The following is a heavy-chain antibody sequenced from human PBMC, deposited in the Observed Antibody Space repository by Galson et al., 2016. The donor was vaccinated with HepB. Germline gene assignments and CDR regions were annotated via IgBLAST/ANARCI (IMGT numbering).Heavy chain of an antibody. CDR3: ARILEWLTNYYHAMDV. V-gene: IGHV1-69*13. D-gene: IGHD3-3*01. CDR1: GGTFSSYA. CDR2: IIPISGTT. J-gene: IGHJ6*02. Sequence: SVKVSCKASGGTFSSYAFSWVRQAPGQGLEWMGGIIPISGTTNYAQQFQGRVTITADEPTSTAYMGLRSLRSDDTAVYYCARILEWLTNYYHAMDVWGQGTTVTVSS.